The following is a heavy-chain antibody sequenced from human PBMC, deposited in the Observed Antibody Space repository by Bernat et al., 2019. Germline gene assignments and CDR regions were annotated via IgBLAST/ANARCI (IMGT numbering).Heavy chain of an antibody. Sequence: QVQLVQSGAEVKKPGASVKVSCKASGYTFTSYGISWVRQAPGQGLEWMGWISAYNGNTNYAQKLQGRVTMTTDTSTSTAYMELRSLRSDDTAVYYCARDHPPGYCSSTSCYAGPAFDIWGQGTMVTVSS. J-gene: IGHJ3*02. V-gene: IGHV1-18*01. CDR1: GYTFTSYG. D-gene: IGHD2-2*01. CDR2: ISAYNGNT. CDR3: ARDHPPGYCSSTSCYAGPAFDI.